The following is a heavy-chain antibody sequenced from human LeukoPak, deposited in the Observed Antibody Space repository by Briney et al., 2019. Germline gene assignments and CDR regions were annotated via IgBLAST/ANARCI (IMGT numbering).Heavy chain of an antibody. CDR3: ARASRGSSRSNVDY. V-gene: IGHV1-18*01. CDR1: GYTFTSYG. Sequence: ASVKVSCKASGYTFTSYGISGVRQAPGQGLEWMGWISAYNGNTNYAQKLQGRVTMTTDTSTSTAYMELRSLRSDDTAVYYCARASRGSSRSNVDYWGQGTLVTVSS. CDR2: ISAYNGNT. D-gene: IGHD6-6*01. J-gene: IGHJ4*02.